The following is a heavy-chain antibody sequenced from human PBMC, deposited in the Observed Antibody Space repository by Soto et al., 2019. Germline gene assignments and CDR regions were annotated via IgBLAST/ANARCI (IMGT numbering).Heavy chain of an antibody. V-gene: IGHV3-33*01. CDR3: ARAVSSATYYDCIGY. D-gene: IGHD1-26*01. CDR2: IWYDGSNQ. Sequence: VGSLRLSCEASGFDISTYGLHWVRQAPGKGLEWLAFIWYDGSNQHYAASVKGRFTISRDNSRNTLYLQMNNLRADDTAVYFCARAVSSATYYDCIGYWGRGTLVTVSS. CDR1: GFDISTYG. J-gene: IGHJ4*02.